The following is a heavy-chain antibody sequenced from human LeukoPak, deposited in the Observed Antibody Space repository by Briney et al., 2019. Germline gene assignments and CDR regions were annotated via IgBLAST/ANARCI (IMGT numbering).Heavy chain of an antibody. D-gene: IGHD3-22*01. Sequence: GGSLRLSCAASGFTFSSYAMHWVRQAPGKGLEWVAVISYDGSNKYYADSVKGRFTIFRDNSKNTLYLQMNSLRAEDTAVYYCATGYYYDSSGYQTRRWGQGTLVTVSS. J-gene: IGHJ4*02. CDR2: ISYDGSNK. V-gene: IGHV3-30-3*01. CDR3: ATGYYYDSSGYQTRR. CDR1: GFTFSSYA.